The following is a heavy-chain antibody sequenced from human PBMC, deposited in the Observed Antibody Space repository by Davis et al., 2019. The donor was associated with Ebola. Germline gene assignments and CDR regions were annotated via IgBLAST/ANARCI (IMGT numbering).Heavy chain of an antibody. V-gene: IGHV3-73*01. CDR2: IRTRSNRYAT. CDR1: GFTFSVSA. Sequence: GESLKISCAASGFTFSVSAIHWVRQASGKGPEWIGRIRTRSNRYATAYAASVKGRFTISRDDSKSTAYLQMNSLKTEDTAVYYCTRIDYGLDVWGKGTTVIVSS. J-gene: IGHJ6*04. CDR3: TRIDYGLDV.